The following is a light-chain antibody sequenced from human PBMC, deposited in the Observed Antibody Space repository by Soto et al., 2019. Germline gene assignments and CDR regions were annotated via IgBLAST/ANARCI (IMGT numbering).Light chain of an antibody. Sequence: EIVLTQSPATLSLSPGERATLSCRASQYITIYLAWYQQKPGQAPRPLIYDASNRATGIPTRFSGSGSGTDFTLTISSLEPDDFAVYYCQQRADWPITFGQGTRLEIK. CDR2: DAS. J-gene: IGKJ5*01. V-gene: IGKV3-11*01. CDR3: QQRADWPIT. CDR1: QYITIY.